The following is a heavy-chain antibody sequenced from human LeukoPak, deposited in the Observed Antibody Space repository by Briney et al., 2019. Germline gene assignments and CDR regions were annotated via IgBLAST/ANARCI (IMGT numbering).Heavy chain of an antibody. CDR1: GGSISSYY. J-gene: IGHJ3*02. V-gene: IGHV4-59*08. CDR2: IYYSGST. Sequence: SETLSLTCTVSGGSISSYYWSWIRQPPGKGLEWIGYIYYSGSTNYNPSLKSRVTISVDTSKNRFSLNLSSVTAADTAMYYCARTNAFDIWGQGTMVTVSS. CDR3: ARTNAFDI.